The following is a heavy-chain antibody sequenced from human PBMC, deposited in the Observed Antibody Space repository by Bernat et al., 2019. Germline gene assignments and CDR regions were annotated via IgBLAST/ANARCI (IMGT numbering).Heavy chain of an antibody. CDR3: ARETYCGGDCFYYYYGMDV. CDR2: ISSSSSTI. CDR1: GFTFSSYS. V-gene: IGHV3-48*01. D-gene: IGHD2-21*02. Sequence: EVQLVESGGGLVQPGGSLRLSCAASGFTFSSYSMNWVRQAPGKGLEWVSYISSSSSTIYYADSVKGRFTISRDNAKNSLYLQMNSLRAEDTAVYYCARETYCGGDCFYYYYGMDVWGQGTTVTVSS. J-gene: IGHJ6*02.